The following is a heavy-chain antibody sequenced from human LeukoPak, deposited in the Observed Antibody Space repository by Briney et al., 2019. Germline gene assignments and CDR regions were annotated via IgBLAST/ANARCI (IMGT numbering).Heavy chain of an antibody. Sequence: ASVKVSCKASGYTFTGYYMHWVRQAPGQGLEWMGWINPNSGGTNYAQKFQGRVTMTRDTSISTAYMELSRLRSDDTAVYYCARPMGATTSHFDYWGQGTLVTVSS. V-gene: IGHV1-2*02. D-gene: IGHD1-26*01. CDR2: INPNSGGT. CDR1: GYTFTGYY. J-gene: IGHJ4*02. CDR3: ARPMGATTSHFDY.